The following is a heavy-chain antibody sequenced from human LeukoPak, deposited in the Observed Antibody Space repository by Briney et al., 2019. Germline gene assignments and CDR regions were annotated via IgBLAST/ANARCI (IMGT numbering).Heavy chain of an antibody. J-gene: IGHJ4*02. CDR1: GGSISSYY. D-gene: IGHD4-17*01. CDR2: IYYSGST. V-gene: IGHV4-59*01. Sequence: PSETLSHTCTVSGGSISSYYWSWIRQPPGKGLEWIGYIYYSGSTNYNPSLKSRVTISVDTSKNQFSLKLSSVTAADTAVYYCARGSLKITGTFDYWGQGTLVTVSS. CDR3: ARGSLKITGTFDY.